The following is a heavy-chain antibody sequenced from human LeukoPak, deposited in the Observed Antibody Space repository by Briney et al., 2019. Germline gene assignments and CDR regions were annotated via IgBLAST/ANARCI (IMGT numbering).Heavy chain of an antibody. CDR3: ARVRGYCSGGSCRKFDY. Sequence: ASVKVSCKASGYTFTSYGISWVRQAPGQGLEWMGWISAYNGNTNYAQKLQGRVTMTTDTSTSTAYMELRSLRSDDTAVYYCARVRGYCSGGSCRKFDYWGQGTLVTVSS. D-gene: IGHD2-15*01. CDR1: GYTFTSYG. J-gene: IGHJ4*02. CDR2: ISAYNGNT. V-gene: IGHV1-18*01.